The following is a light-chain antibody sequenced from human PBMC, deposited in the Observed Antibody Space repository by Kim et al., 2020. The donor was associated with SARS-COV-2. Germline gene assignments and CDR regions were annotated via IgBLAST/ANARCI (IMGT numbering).Light chain of an antibody. V-gene: IGLV3-1*01. CDR2: QDS. CDR3: QAWDSSLGWV. J-gene: IGLJ3*02. CDR1: KLGDKY. Sequence: SYELTQPPSVSVSPGQTASITCSGDKLGDKYACWYQQKPGQSPVLVIYQDSKRPSGIPERFSCSNSGNTATLTISGTQAMDEADYYCQAWDSSLGWVFGGGTQLTVL.